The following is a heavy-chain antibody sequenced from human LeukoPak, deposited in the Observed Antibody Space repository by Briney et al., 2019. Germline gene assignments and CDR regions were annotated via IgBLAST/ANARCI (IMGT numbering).Heavy chain of an antibody. CDR3: ARDLEAANTYYFDY. CDR2: ISSAGTT. J-gene: IGHJ4*01. CDR1: GFTVSSSS. V-gene: IGHV3-66*01. Sequence: AGSLSLICAASGFTVSSSSFSWVRQAPGKGLERVSIISSAGTTYYADSVKGRFTISRDNSKNTVYLQVNSLRDEDTAVYYCARDLEAANTYYFDYWG. D-gene: IGHD6-13*01.